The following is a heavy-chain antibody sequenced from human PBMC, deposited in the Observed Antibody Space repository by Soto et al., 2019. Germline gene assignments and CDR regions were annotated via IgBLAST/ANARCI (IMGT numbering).Heavy chain of an antibody. J-gene: IGHJ4*02. CDR3: AKGGLFDDYINY. V-gene: IGHV3-23*01. CDR1: GFTFSSYA. D-gene: IGHD4-4*01. CDR2: ISGSGGTT. Sequence: EVQLLESGGGLVQPGGSLRLSCAASGFTFSSYAMSWVRQAPGKGLEWVSAISGSGGTTYYAESVKGRFTISRDNSKNTLYLQMNSLRAEDTAVYYCAKGGLFDDYINYWGQGTLVTVSS.